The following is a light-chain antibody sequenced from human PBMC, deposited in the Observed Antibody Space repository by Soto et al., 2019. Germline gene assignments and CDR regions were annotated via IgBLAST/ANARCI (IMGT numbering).Light chain of an antibody. V-gene: IGLV2-14*01. CDR3: SSYTSSSTLVYV. Sequence: ALTQPASVSGSPGQSITISCTGTSSDVGGYNYVSWSQQHPGKAPKLMIYDVSNRPSGVSNRFSGSKSGNTASLTISGLQAEDEADYYCSSYTSSSTLVYVFGTGTKVTVL. CDR1: SSDVGGYNY. J-gene: IGLJ1*01. CDR2: DVS.